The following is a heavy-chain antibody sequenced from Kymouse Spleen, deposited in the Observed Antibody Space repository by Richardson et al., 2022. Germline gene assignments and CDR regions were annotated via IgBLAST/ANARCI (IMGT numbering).Heavy chain of an antibody. J-gene: IGHJ6*02. CDR3: ARTSGSYWGYYYYGMDV. V-gene: IGHV4-39*01. Sequence: QLQLQESGPGLVKPSETLSLTCTVSGGSISSSSYYWGWIRQPPGKGLEWIGSIYYSGSTYYNPSLKSRVTISVDTSKNQFSLKLSSVTAADTAVYYCARTSGSYWGYYYYGMDVWGQGTTVTVSS. D-gene: IGHD1-26*01. CDR2: IYYSGST. CDR1: GGSISSSSYY.